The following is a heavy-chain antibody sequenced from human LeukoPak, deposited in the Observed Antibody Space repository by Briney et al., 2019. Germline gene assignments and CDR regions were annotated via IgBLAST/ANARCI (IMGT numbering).Heavy chain of an antibody. J-gene: IGHJ4*02. D-gene: IGHD6-19*01. Sequence: PGGSLRLSCAASGFTFSSYWMHWVRQAPGKGLVWVSRINSDGISTKYADSVKGRFTISRDNAKNSLYLQMNSLRAEDTAVYYCARKDSGWHLYWGQGTLVTVSS. V-gene: IGHV3-74*03. CDR3: ARKDSGWHLY. CDR2: INSDGIST. CDR1: GFTFSSYW.